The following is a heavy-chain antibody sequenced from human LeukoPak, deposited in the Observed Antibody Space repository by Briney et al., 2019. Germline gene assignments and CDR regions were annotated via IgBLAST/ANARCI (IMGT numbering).Heavy chain of an antibody. CDR2: INHSGST. D-gene: IGHD3-10*01. CDR1: GGSFSGYY. J-gene: IGHJ5*02. V-gene: IGHV4-34*01. CDR3: ARGSLWFP. Sequence: SETLSLTCAVYGGSFSGYYWSWIRQPPGKGLEWIGEINHSGSTNYNPSFKSRVTISVDTSKNQFSLKLSSVTAADTAVYYCARGSLWFPWGQGTLVTVSS.